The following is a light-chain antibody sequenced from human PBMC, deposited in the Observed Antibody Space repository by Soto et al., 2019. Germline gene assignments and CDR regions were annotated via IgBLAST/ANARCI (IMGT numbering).Light chain of an antibody. CDR3: XXXXXXXXFT. CDR2: GAS. Sequence: EIVLTQSPGTLSLSPGERATLSCRASQSVSSSYLAWYQQKPGQAPRLLIYGASSRATGIPDRFGGSGSGTDFTLTISRLEPEDFAVYXXXXXXXXXXFTFXQGTKVDIK. J-gene: IGKJ1*01. V-gene: IGKV3-20*01. CDR1: QSVSSSY.